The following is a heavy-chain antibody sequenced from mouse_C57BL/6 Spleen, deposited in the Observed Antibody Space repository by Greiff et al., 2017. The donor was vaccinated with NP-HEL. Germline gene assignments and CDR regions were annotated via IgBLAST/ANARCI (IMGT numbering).Heavy chain of an antibody. V-gene: IGHV8-12*01. Sequence: QVQLKQSGPGILQSSQTLSLTCSFSGFSLSTSGMGVSWIRQPSGKGLEWLAHIYWDDDKRYNPSLKSRLTISKDTSRNQVFLKITSVDTADTATYYCARSCPYYYGSSFNWYFDVWGTGTTVTVSS. CDR2: IYWDDDK. D-gene: IGHD1-1*01. CDR3: ARSCPYYYGSSFNWYFDV. J-gene: IGHJ1*03. CDR1: GFSLSTSGMG.